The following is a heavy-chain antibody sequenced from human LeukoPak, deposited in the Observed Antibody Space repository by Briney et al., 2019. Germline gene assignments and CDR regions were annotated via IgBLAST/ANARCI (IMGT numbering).Heavy chain of an antibody. D-gene: IGHD1-14*01. CDR3: TRDRSRAEDD. CDR2: INQGGSDK. J-gene: IGHJ4*02. V-gene: IGHV3-7*01. Sequence: GGSLRLSCAPSGFTFSVHWMSWVRQAPGKGLECGANINQGGSDKYYVDSVKGRFTISRDNDNNLLYLQMNSLRGEDTAVYYCTRDRSRAEDDWGQGTLVTVSS. CDR1: GFTFSVHW.